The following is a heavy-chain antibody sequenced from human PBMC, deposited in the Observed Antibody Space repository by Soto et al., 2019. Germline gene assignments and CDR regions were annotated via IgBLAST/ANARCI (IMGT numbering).Heavy chain of an antibody. Sequence: GASVKVSCKASGYTFNSYGTSWVRQAPGQGLEWMGWISTYNGNPNYAQKFQGRVTMTTDTSTSTVYMELRSLRSDDTALYFCSRDYYYDNTGPPDYWGQGTLVTVSS. CDR2: ISTYNGNP. V-gene: IGHV1-18*01. CDR3: SRDYYYDNTGPPDY. CDR1: GYTFNSYG. D-gene: IGHD3-22*01. J-gene: IGHJ4*02.